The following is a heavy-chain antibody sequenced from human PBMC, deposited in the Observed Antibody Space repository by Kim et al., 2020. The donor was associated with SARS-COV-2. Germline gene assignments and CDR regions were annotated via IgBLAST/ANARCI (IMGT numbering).Heavy chain of an antibody. Sequence: ASVKVSCKASGYTFTSYAMNWVRQAPGQGLEWMGWINTDTANPTYAQGFTERFVFSLDTSANTAYLQIRGLKTEDTAVYYCARGYYYDFWSGYEGDNWFDPWGQGTLVTVSS. CDR2: INTDTANP. V-gene: IGHV7-4-1*02. CDR3: ARGYYYDFWSGYEGDNWFDP. CDR1: GYTFTSYA. J-gene: IGHJ5*02. D-gene: IGHD3-3*01.